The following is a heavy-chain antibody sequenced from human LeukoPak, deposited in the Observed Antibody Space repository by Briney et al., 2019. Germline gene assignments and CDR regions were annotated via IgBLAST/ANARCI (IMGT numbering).Heavy chain of an antibody. CDR3: ARLYSGTYYFDY. D-gene: IGHD1-26*01. V-gene: IGHV5-10-1*01. CDR2: IDPSDSYT. CDR1: GYSFTSYW. J-gene: IGHJ4*02. Sequence: GESLRISCKGSGYSFTSYWISWVRQMPGKGLEWMGRIDPSDSYTNYNPSFQGHVTISADKSISTAYLQWISLKASDTAMYYCARLYSGTYYFDYWGQGTQVTVSS.